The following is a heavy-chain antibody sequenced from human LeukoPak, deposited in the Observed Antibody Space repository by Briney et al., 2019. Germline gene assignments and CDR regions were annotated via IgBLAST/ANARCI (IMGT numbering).Heavy chain of an antibody. V-gene: IGHV3-74*01. J-gene: IGHJ3*01. CDR1: GFTFSSYW. Sequence: GGSLRLSCAASGFTFSSYWMHWVRQAPGKGLVWVSRIKGDGSSTSYADSVKGRLTISRDNAKNTLYLQMNSLRGEDTAVYYCAKDYSGWLQSDAFDVWGQGTMVTV. CDR2: IKGDGSST. D-gene: IGHD5-24*01. CDR3: AKDYSGWLQSDAFDV.